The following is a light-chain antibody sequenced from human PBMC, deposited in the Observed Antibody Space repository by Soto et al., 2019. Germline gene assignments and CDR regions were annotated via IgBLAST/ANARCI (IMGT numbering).Light chain of an antibody. CDR3: QQRSYPIT. Sequence: EIVLTQSPATLSLSPGQIATLSCRASQRISNYLAWYQQKPGQAPRLLIYGASSRATGIPDRFSGSGSESDFTLTISSLEPEDFAVYYCQQRSYPITFGQGTRLEIK. V-gene: IGKV3-11*01. J-gene: IGKJ5*01. CDR2: GAS. CDR1: QRISNY.